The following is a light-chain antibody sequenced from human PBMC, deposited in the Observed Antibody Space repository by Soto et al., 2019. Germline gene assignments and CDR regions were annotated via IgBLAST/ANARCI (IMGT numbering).Light chain of an antibody. Sequence: DIQMTQSPSTLSASVGDRVTITCRASQSISNRLAWYQQKPGKAPKVVIYDASSLGSGVPSRFSGSGSGTEFILTINSLQPDDFATYCCQHYGGMWAFGQGTKVDIK. J-gene: IGKJ1*01. CDR1: QSISNR. CDR3: QHYGGMWA. V-gene: IGKV1-5*01. CDR2: DAS.